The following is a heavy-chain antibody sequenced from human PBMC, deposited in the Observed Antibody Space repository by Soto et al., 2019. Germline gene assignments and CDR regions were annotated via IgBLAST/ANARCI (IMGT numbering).Heavy chain of an antibody. Sequence: ASVKVSCKASGGTFSSYAISWVRQAPGQGLEWMGGIIPIFGTENYAQKFQGRVTITADESTSTAYMELSSLRSEDTAVYYCARVTSSSPIYYGMDVWGQGTTVTVSS. J-gene: IGHJ6*02. V-gene: IGHV1-69*13. D-gene: IGHD6-6*01. CDR1: GGTFSSYA. CDR2: IIPIFGTE. CDR3: ARVTSSSPIYYGMDV.